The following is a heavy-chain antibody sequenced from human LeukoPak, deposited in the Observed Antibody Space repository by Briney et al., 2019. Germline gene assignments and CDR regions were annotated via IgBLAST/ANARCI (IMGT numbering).Heavy chain of an antibody. CDR3: ARGLRYYGSGSYYNGGGYFDY. CDR2: INHSGST. Sequence: SETLSLTCAVYGGSFSGYYWSWVRQPPGKGLEWIGEINHSGSTNYNPSLKIRVTISVYTSKNQFSLKLSSVTDADTAVYYCARGLRYYGSGSYYNGGGYFDYWGQGTLVTVSS. CDR1: GGSFSGYY. J-gene: IGHJ4*02. V-gene: IGHV4-34*01. D-gene: IGHD3-10*01.